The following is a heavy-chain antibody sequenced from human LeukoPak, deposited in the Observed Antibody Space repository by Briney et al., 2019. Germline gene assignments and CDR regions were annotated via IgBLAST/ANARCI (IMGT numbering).Heavy chain of an antibody. CDR2: ISYDGSNK. D-gene: IGHD3-9*01. J-gene: IGHJ1*01. Sequence: GRSLRLSCAASGFTLSSYGMHWVRQAPGKGLEWGAVISYDGSNKYYADSVKGRFTISRDNSKNTLYLQMNSLRAEDTAVYYCAREGGLYDILTGYSPEGYFQPWGQGTLVTVSS. CDR3: AREGGLYDILTGYSPEGYFQP. V-gene: IGHV3-30*03. CDR1: GFTLSSYG.